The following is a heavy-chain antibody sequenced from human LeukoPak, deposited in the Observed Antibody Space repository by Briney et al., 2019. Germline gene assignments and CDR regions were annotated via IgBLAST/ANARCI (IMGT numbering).Heavy chain of an antibody. D-gene: IGHD3-22*01. CDR2: ISSSSSTI. V-gene: IGHV3-48*01. CDR1: GFTFSSYS. Sequence: PGGSLRLSCAASGFTFSSYSMNWVRQAPGKGLEWVSYISSSSSTIYYADSVKGRFTISRDNAKNSLYLQMNSLRAEDTAVYYCARVGDSSGYSAFDIWGQGTMVTVSS. J-gene: IGHJ3*02. CDR3: ARVGDSSGYSAFDI.